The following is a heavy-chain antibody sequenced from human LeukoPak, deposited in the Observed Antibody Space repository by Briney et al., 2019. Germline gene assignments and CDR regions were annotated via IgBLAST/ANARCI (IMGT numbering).Heavy chain of an antibody. D-gene: IGHD5-24*01. V-gene: IGHV3-7*01. CDR1: GFTFSSYE. CDR2: INQDGSGK. CDR3: VRHVLRDGY. Sequence: GGSLRLSCAASGFTFSSYEMNWVRQAPGKGLEWVANINQDGSGKYYLDSVKGRFTISRDNAKNSVYLQMNSLRAEDTAVYYCVRHVLRDGYWGQGTLVTVSS. J-gene: IGHJ4*02.